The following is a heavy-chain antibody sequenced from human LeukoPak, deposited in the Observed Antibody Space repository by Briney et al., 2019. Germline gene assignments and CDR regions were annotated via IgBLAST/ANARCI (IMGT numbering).Heavy chain of an antibody. J-gene: IGHJ5*02. Sequence: GESLKISCKASGYSFTTYWISWVRQMPGKGLEWMGIIYPGDSDTRYSPSFQGQVTISADKSISTAYLQWSSLKASDTAMYYCARLEADYGSGSYYTWGQGTLVTVSS. D-gene: IGHD3-10*01. V-gene: IGHV5-51*01. CDR2: IYPGDSDT. CDR3: ARLEADYGSGSYYT. CDR1: GYSFTTYW.